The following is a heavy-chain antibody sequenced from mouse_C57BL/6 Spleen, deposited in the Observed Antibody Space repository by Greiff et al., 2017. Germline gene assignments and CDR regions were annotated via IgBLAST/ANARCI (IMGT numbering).Heavy chain of an antibody. CDR2: IYPGDGDT. Sequence: QVQLQQSGPELVKPGASVKISCKASGYAFSSSWMNWVKQRPGKGLEWIGRIYPGDGDTNYNGKFKGKATLTADKSSSTAYMQLSSLTSEDSAVYFCARGAANWDYWGQGTTLTVSS. CDR3: ARGAANWDY. J-gene: IGHJ2*01. D-gene: IGHD4-1*01. CDR1: GYAFSSSW. V-gene: IGHV1-82*01.